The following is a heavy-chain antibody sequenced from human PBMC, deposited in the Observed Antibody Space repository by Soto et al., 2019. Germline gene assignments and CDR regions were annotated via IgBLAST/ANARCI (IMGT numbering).Heavy chain of an antibody. Sequence: SETLSLTCAVSGYSISSGYYWGWIRQPPGKGLEWIGSIYHSGSTYYNPSLKSRVTISVDTSKNQFSLKLSSVTAADTAVYYCVGETDYCSSTSCFRLIDYCGQGTLVTVSS. CDR3: VGETDYCSSTSCFRLIDY. CDR2: IYHSGST. D-gene: IGHD2-2*01. V-gene: IGHV4-38-2*01. J-gene: IGHJ4*02. CDR1: GYSISSGYY.